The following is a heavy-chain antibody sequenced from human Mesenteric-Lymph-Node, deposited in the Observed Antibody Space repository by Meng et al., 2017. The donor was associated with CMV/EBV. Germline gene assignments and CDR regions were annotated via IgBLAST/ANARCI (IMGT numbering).Heavy chain of an antibody. J-gene: IGHJ4*02. V-gene: IGHV3-74*03. Sequence: AASGYTFSGYWMHWVRQAPGKGLVWVSQIVSDGSSTMYADSVKGRFTISRDNSKNTLYLQMNSLRAEDTAVYYCARGWLQSPNYFDFWGQGTLVTVSS. CDR3: ARGWLQSPNYFDF. D-gene: IGHD5-24*01. CDR1: GYTFSGYW. CDR2: IVSDGSST.